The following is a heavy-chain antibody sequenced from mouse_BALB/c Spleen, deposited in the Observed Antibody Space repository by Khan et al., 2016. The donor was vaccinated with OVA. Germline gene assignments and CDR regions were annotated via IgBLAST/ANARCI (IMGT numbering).Heavy chain of an antibody. CDR3: ARGYFGNYEFVY. D-gene: IGHD2-1*01. J-gene: IGHJ3*01. Sequence: VQLQESGAELVKPGASVKLSCKTSGYTFTSYWIQWVKQRPGQGLGWIGQIFPGTGTTYYNENFKGKATLTVDTSSTTAYMQLNNLTSEDSAVYFCARGYFGNYEFVYWGQGTLVTVSP. V-gene: IGHV1S132*01. CDR2: IFPGTGTT. CDR1: GYTFTSYW.